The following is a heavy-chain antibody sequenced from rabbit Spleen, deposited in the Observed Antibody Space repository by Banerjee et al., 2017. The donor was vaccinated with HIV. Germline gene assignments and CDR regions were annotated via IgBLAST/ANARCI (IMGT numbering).Heavy chain of an antibody. V-gene: IGHV1S40*01. D-gene: IGHD6-1*01. CDR3: ARGERFSVGFSAFAIYLDL. Sequence: QSLEESGGDLVKPGASLTLTCKASGFDFSSSYYMCWVRQAPGKGLELIACIDTSSVNTADATWAKGRFTISKTSSTTVTLQMTSLTAADTAMYFCARGERFSVGFSAFAIYLDLWGQGTLVTVS. CDR2: IDTSSVNT. J-gene: IGHJ3*01. CDR1: GFDFSSSYY.